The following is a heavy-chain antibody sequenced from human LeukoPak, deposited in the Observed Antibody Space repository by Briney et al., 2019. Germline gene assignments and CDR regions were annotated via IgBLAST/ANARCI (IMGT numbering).Heavy chain of an antibody. CDR2: ISAYNGNT. D-gene: IGHD6-13*01. CDR1: GYTFTSYG. V-gene: IGHV1-18*01. J-gene: IGHJ4*02. CDR3: AREPYSSSWYSHYFDY. Sequence: ASMKVSCKASGYTFTSYGISWVRQAPGQGLEWMGWISAYNGNTNYAQKLQGRVTMTTDTSTSTAYMELRSLRSDDTAVYYCAREPYSSSWYSHYFDYWGQGTLVTVSS.